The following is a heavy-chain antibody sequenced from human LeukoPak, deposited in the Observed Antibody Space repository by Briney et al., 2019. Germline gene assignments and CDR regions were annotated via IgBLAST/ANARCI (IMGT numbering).Heavy chain of an antibody. CDR1: GFTFSSYW. CDR2: IKQDGSEK. CDR3: AKGPFPNYPLQHFVDY. D-gene: IGHD4-4*01. Sequence: GGSLRLSCAASGFTFSSYWMSWVRQAPGKGLEWVANIKQDGSEKYYVDSVKGRFTISRDNAKNSLYLQMNSLRAEDTAVYYCAKGPFPNYPLQHFVDYWGQGTLVTVSS. J-gene: IGHJ4*02. V-gene: IGHV3-7*03.